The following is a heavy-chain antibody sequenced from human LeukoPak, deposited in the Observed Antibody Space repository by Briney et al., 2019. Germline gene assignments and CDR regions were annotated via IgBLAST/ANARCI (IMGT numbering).Heavy chain of an antibody. Sequence: GGSLRLSCAASGFTFSSYGMHWVRQAPGKGLEWVAFIRYDGSNKYYADSVKGRFTISRDNSKNTLYLQMNSLRAEDTAVYYCASLRIAASFRGDFDYWGQGTLVTVSS. J-gene: IGHJ4*02. CDR2: IRYDGSNK. CDR3: ASLRIAASFRGDFDY. V-gene: IGHV3-30*02. CDR1: GFTFSSYG. D-gene: IGHD6-6*01.